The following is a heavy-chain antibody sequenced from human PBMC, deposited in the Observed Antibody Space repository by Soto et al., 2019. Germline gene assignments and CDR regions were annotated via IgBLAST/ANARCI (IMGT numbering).Heavy chain of an antibody. CDR3: ARDRFEGGGNPTLGYFDL. CDR2: IGTAGDT. V-gene: IGHV3-13*01. D-gene: IGHD2-15*01. J-gene: IGHJ2*01. CDR1: GFTFSGYD. Sequence: GGSLRLSCAASGFTFSGYDMHWVRKTTGKGLEWVSAIGTAGDTYYPGSVKGRFTISRDNAKNPLYLQMNSLRAEDTAVYYCARDRFEGGGNPTLGYFDLWGRGTLVTVSS.